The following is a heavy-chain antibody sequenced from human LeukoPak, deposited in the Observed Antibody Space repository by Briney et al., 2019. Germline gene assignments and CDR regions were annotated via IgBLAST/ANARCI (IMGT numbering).Heavy chain of an antibody. CDR2: IYYSGST. J-gene: IGHJ4*02. Sequence: SETLSLTCTVSGGSISSYYWSWIRQPPGKGLEWIGYIYYSGSTNYNPSLKSRVTISVDTSKNQFSLKLTSVTAADTAVYYCARDQTYSGSGIYTYFDYWGQGILVTVSS. V-gene: IGHV4-59*12. D-gene: IGHD3-10*01. CDR1: GGSISSYY. CDR3: ARDQTYSGSGIYTYFDY.